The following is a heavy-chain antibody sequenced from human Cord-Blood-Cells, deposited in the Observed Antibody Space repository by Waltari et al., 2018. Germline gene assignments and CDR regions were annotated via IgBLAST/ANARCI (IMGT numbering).Heavy chain of an antibody. CDR3: ARVYSSSWYYYYYGMDV. V-gene: IGHV3-33*01. J-gene: IGHJ6*02. D-gene: IGHD6-13*01. Sequence: GGVVQPGRSLRLSCAASGFTFSSYGMHWVRQAPGKGLEWVAVIWYDGSNKYYADSVKGRFTISRDNSKNTLYLQMNSLRAEDTAVYYCARVYSSSWYYYYYGMDVWGQGTTVTVSS. CDR1: GFTFSSYG. CDR2: IWYDGSNK.